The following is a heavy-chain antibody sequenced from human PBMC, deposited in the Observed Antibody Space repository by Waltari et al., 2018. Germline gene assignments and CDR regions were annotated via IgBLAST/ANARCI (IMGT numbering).Heavy chain of an antibody. CDR2: IYSGGST. CDR1: GFTVSSNY. V-gene: IGHV3-53*01. Sequence: EVQLVESGGGLIQPGGSLRLSCAASGFTVSSNYMNWVRQAPGKGLEWVSVIYSGGSTYYADSVKGRFTISRDNSKNTLYLQMNSLRAEDTAVYYCARAVAGTVFDYWGQGTLVTVSS. D-gene: IGHD6-19*01. J-gene: IGHJ4*02. CDR3: ARAVAGTVFDY.